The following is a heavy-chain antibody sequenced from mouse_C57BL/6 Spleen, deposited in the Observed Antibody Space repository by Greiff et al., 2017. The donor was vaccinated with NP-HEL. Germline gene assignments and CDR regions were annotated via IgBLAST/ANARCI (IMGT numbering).Heavy chain of an antibody. Sequence: EVQLQQSGPELVKPGASVKMSCKASGYTFTDYNMHWVKQSHGKSLEWIGYINPNNGGTSYNQKFKGKATLTVNKSSSTAYMELRSLTSEDSAVYYCARSGYGNSRYYAMDYWGQGTSVTVSS. J-gene: IGHJ4*01. V-gene: IGHV1-22*01. D-gene: IGHD2-1*01. CDR3: ARSGYGNSRYYAMDY. CDR1: GYTFTDYN. CDR2: INPNNGGT.